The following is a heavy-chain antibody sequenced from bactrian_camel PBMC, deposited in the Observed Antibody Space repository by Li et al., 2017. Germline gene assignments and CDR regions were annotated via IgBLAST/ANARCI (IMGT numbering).Heavy chain of an antibody. CDR2: IYGETTT. CDR3: ATSLYANARDKV. J-gene: IGHJ4*01. D-gene: IGHD1*01. Sequence: HVQLVESGGGSVQAGGSLTLSCAASRYTLYIAWFRQAPGTEREVVAEIYGETTTLYADSVKGRFTASRAYTPNTLYLQMNSLKPEDTGVYYCATSLYANARDKVWGQGTQVTV. V-gene: IGHV3S55*01. CDR1: RYTLY.